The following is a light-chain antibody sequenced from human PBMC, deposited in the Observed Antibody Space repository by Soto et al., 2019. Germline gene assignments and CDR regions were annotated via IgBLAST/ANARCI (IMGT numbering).Light chain of an antibody. J-gene: IGLJ1*01. V-gene: IGLV2-18*01. CDR3: NLFTDSSTDV. Sequence: QSVLTQPPSVSGSPGQSVTISCTGTSSDVGSYNRVSWYQQPPGTAPKLMIYEVNNRPSGVPDRFSGSKSGNTASLTISGLQAEDEADYYCNLFTDSSTDVFGTGTKVTVL. CDR1: SSDVGSYNR. CDR2: EVN.